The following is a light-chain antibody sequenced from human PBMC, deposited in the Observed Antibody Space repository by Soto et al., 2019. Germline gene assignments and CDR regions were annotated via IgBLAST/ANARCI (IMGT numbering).Light chain of an antibody. CDR2: KAS. CDR3: QQYNSYSPYS. CDR1: QSISTW. Sequence: EIQMTQSPSTLSASVGDRVTFTCRATQSISTWLAWYQQKPGKAPQLLIHKASSLESGVPSRFSGSGSGTEFTLTISSLQPEDFATYYCQQYNSYSPYSFGQGTKLEIK. J-gene: IGKJ2*03. V-gene: IGKV1-5*03.